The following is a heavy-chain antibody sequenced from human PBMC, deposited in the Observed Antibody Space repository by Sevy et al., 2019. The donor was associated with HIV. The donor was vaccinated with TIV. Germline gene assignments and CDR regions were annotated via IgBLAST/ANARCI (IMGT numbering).Heavy chain of an antibody. CDR2: IYYSGST. CDR1: GGSISSYY. D-gene: IGHD2-15*01. CDR3: AREYQGGLDY. Sequence: SETLSLTCTVSGGSISSYYWSWIRQPPGKGLEWIGYIYYSGSTNYNPSLKSRVTISVDTSKNQFSLKLSSVTAADTAVYYYAREYQGGLDYWGQGTLVTVSS. V-gene: IGHV4-59*01. J-gene: IGHJ4*02.